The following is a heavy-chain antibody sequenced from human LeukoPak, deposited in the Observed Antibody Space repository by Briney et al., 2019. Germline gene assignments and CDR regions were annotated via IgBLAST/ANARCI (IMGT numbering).Heavy chain of an antibody. V-gene: IGHV4-39*07. CDR3: ARWMGVNVKVDIVATYHRGFDP. D-gene: IGHD5-12*01. CDR2: IYYSGST. J-gene: IGHJ5*02. CDR1: GGSISSSSYY. Sequence: SETLSLTCTVSGGSISSSSYYWGWIRQPPGKGLEWIGSIYYSGSTYYNPSLKSRVTISVDTSKNQYSLKLSSVTAADTAVYYCARWMGVNVKVDIVATYHRGFDPWGQGTLVTVSS.